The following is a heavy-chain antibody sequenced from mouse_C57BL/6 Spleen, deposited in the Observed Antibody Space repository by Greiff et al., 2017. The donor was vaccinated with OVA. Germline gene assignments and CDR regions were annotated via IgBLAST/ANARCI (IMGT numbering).Heavy chain of an antibody. V-gene: IGHV1-80*01. J-gene: IGHJ3*01. Sequence: QVQLQQSGAELVKPGASVKISCKASGYAFSSYWMNWVKQRPGKGLEWIGQIYPGDGDTNYNGKFKGKATLTADKSSSTAYMQLSSLTSEDSAVYFCARSGYGYDGGFAYWGQGTLVTVSA. CDR3: ARSGYGYDGGFAY. CDR1: GYAFSSYW. CDR2: IYPGDGDT. D-gene: IGHD2-2*01.